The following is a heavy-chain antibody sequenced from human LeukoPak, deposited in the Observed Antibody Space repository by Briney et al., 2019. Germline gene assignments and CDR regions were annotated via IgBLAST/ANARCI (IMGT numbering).Heavy chain of an antibody. Sequence: GGSLRLSCSASGFTFSSYSMNWVRQAPGEGLGWGSYISSSSSTIYYADSVKGRFTISRDNAKNSLFLHMNSLRGEDTAVYYCAREVMVVAATTFWYFDLWGRGTLVTVSS. J-gene: IGHJ2*01. CDR2: ISSSSSTI. D-gene: IGHD2-15*01. CDR1: GFTFSSYS. CDR3: AREVMVVAATTFWYFDL. V-gene: IGHV3-48*04.